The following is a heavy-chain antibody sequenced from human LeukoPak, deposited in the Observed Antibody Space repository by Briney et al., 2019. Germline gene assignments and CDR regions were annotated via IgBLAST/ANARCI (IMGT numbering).Heavy chain of an antibody. CDR1: GYTFTSYY. CDR2: INPSGGST. V-gene: IGHV1-46*01. CDR3: ARRIAAYNWFDP. D-gene: IGHD6-25*01. J-gene: IGHJ5*02. Sequence: ASVKVSCKASGYTFTSYYMHWVRQAPGQGLEWMGIINPSGGSTSYAQKFQGRVTMTRDMSTSTVYMELSSLRSEDTAVYYCARRIAAYNWFDPWGQGTLVTVSS.